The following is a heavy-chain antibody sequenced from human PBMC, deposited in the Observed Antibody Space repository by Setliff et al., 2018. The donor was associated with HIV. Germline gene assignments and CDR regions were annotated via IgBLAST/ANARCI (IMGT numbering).Heavy chain of an antibody. Sequence: ETLSLTCTVSGDSFSNYYWSWIRQPPGKGLEWIGYVFYTGSATYNPSLKSRVSISVDTSKNQFSLRLSSVTAADTAVYYCARFDDNGYWVDLWGQGTLVTVSS. V-gene: IGHV4-59*08. J-gene: IGHJ4*02. D-gene: IGHD3-22*01. CDR1: GDSFSNYY. CDR2: VFYTGSA. CDR3: ARFDDNGYWVDL.